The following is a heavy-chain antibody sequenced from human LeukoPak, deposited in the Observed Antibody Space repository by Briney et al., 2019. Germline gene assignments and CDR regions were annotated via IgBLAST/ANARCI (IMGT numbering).Heavy chain of an antibody. V-gene: IGHV4-34*01. CDR1: GGSFSGYY. J-gene: IGHJ4*02. CDR2: INHSGST. CDR3: ARGETRWTYYYDSSGYGLNY. D-gene: IGHD3-22*01. Sequence: SETLSLTCAVYGGSFSGYYWSWIRQPPGKGLEWIGEINHSGSTNYNPSLKSRVTISVDTSKNQFSLKLSSVTAADTAVHYCARGETRWTYYYDSSGYGLNYWGQGTLVTVSS.